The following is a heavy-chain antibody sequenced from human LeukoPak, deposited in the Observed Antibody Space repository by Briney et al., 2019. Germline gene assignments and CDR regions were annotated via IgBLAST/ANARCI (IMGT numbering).Heavy chain of an antibody. D-gene: IGHD6-6*01. Sequence: PGGSLRLSCAASGFTFSSYSMNWVRQAPGKGLEWVSSISSSSSYIYYADSVKGRFTISRDNAKNSLYLQMNSLRVEDMAFYYCAKDMTPYSRSSGYFDSWGQGTPVTVSS. J-gene: IGHJ4*02. V-gene: IGHV3-21*04. CDR1: GFTFSSYS. CDR2: ISSSSSYI. CDR3: AKDMTPYSRSSGYFDS.